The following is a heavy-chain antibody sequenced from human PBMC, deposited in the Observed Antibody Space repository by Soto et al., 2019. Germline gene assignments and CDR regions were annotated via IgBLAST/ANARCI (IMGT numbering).Heavy chain of an antibody. CDR3: ARDGDYGDPIHFYGMDV. CDR2: TYYRSEWYN. Sequence: PSQTLSLTCAISGDSVSSNSAAWNWIRQSPSRGLEWLGRTYYRSEWYNDYAVSVKSRITINPDTSKNQFSLQLNSVTPEDTAVYYCARDGDYGDPIHFYGMDVWGQGTTVTVSS. V-gene: IGHV6-1*01. J-gene: IGHJ6*02. D-gene: IGHD4-17*01. CDR1: GDSVSSNSAA.